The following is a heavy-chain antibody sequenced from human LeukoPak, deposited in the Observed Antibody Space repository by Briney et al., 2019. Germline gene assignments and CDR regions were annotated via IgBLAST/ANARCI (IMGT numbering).Heavy chain of an antibody. V-gene: IGHV1-2*02. CDR1: GYTFTGYY. J-gene: IGHJ4*02. D-gene: IGHD2-8*01. Sequence: ASVKVSCKASGYTFTGYYMHWVRQAPGQGLEWMGWINPNSGGTNYAQKFQGRVTMTRDTSISTAYMELSRLRSDDTAVYYCARIYCTNGVCYFDYWSQGTLVTVSS. CDR3: ARIYCTNGVCYFDY. CDR2: INPNSGGT.